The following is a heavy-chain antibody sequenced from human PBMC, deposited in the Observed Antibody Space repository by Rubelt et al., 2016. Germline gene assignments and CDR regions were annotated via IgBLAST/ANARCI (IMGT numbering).Heavy chain of an antibody. V-gene: IGHV1-8*01. Sequence: VKVSCKASGYTFTSYDINWVRQATGQGLEWMGWMNPNSGNTGYAQKFQGRVTMTRNTSISTAYMELSSLRSEDTAVYYCARGKAIFGVVIDPTYYYYYGMDVWGQGTTVTVSS. CDR3: ARGKAIFGVVIDPTYYYYYGMDV. J-gene: IGHJ6*02. CDR2: MNPNSGNT. D-gene: IGHD3-3*01. CDR1: GYTFTSYD.